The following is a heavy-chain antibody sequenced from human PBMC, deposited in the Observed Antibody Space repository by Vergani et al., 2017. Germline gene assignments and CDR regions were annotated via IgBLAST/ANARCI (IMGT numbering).Heavy chain of an antibody. CDR3: ARDGLPWNSGRSWFDP. Sequence: QVQLVQSGAEVTKPGASVKVSCKAAQYTLTDYYIHWVRLAPGQGLEWMGWINPNSGGTHYAQRFQGRVTMTRDTSINTASMELSGLRSDDTAVYYCARDGLPWNSGRSWFDPWGQGTLVTVSS. CDR1: QYTLTDYY. J-gene: IGHJ5*02. V-gene: IGHV1-2*02. D-gene: IGHD1-7*01. CDR2: INPNSGGT.